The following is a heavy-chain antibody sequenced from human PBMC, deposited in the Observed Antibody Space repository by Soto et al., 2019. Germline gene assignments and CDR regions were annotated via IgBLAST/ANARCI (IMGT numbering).Heavy chain of an antibody. CDR1: GITFSTYA. D-gene: IGHD4-17*01. Sequence: EVQLLESGGGFVQPGGSLRLSCAASGITFSTYAMSWVRRAPGKGLEWVSTIGTNGADKQYADFVKGRFTVSRDRSDGPLSLQMNSLRAEAPAVYYRAADYLRHNPLNGYYYSSGMDVWGQGTTVTVSS. J-gene: IGHJ6*02. CDR3: AADYLRHNPLNGYYYSSGMDV. CDR2: IGTNGADK. V-gene: IGHV3-23*01.